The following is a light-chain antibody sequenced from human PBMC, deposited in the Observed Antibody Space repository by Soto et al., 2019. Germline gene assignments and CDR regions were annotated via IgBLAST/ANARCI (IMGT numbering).Light chain of an antibody. CDR1: SSDVGGYNY. CDR3: SSYTSTSTYV. CDR2: HVS. Sequence: QSALTQPTSMSGSPGQSITISCTGTSSDVGGYNYVSWYQQYPGKAPKLMIYHVSNRPSGVSNRFSGSKSGNSASLTISGLQAEDEADYYCSSYTSTSTYVFGTGTELTVL. J-gene: IGLJ1*01. V-gene: IGLV2-14*01.